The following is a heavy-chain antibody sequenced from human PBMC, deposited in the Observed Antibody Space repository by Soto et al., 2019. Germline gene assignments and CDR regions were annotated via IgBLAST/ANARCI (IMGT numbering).Heavy chain of an antibody. V-gene: IGHV4-38-2*01. CDR3: ARGPGASGTYHYYFDY. CDR1: GDSISSGYY. Sequence: SQTLSLTCAVSGDSISSGYYWAWIRQPPGKGQEWIGSIYHSGTTYYNPSLESRVTISVDTSKNQFSLKLSSVTAADTAVYYCARGPGASGTYHYYFDYWGPGTLVTVSS. J-gene: IGHJ4*02. CDR2: IYHSGTT. D-gene: IGHD3-10*01.